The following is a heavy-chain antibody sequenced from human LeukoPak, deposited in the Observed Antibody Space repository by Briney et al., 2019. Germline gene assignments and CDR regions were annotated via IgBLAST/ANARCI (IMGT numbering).Heavy chain of an antibody. CDR3: AAGGLPPNHQSRNREDWFDP. D-gene: IGHD5-18*01. Sequence: ASVKVSCEASGFTFTSSAMQWVRQARGQRLEWIGWIVVGSGNTNYAQKFQERVTITRDMSTSTAYMELSSLRSEDTAVYYCAAGGLPPNHQSRNREDWFDPWGQGTLVTVSS. CDR2: IVVGSGNT. CDR1: GFTFTSSA. J-gene: IGHJ5*02. V-gene: IGHV1-58*02.